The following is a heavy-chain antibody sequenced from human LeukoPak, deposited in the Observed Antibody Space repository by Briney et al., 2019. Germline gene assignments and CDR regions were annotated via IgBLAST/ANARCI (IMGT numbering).Heavy chain of an antibody. J-gene: IGHJ6*02. Sequence: ASVKVSCKASGYTFTTYGISWVRQAPGQGLEWLGRISVYNGNTNYAQKLQGRVTMTTDTSTSTAYMELSRLRSDDTAVYYCAREYYDFWSGYLGYYYYYGMDVWGQGTTVTVSS. D-gene: IGHD3-3*01. CDR1: GYTFTTYG. CDR2: ISVYNGNT. V-gene: IGHV1-18*01. CDR3: AREYYDFWSGYLGYYYYYGMDV.